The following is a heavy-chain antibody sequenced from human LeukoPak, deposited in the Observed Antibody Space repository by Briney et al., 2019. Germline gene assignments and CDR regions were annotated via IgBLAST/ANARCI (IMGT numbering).Heavy chain of an antibody. D-gene: IGHD5-12*01. V-gene: IGHV1-2*02. Sequence: ASVKVSCKASGYTFTGYYMHWVRQAPGQGLEWMGWINPNSGGTDYAQKFQGRVTMARDTSISTAYVELSSLTSDDTAVYYCSRGRADGYSGYDFGDYWGQGTLVTVSS. CDR1: GYTFTGYY. CDR3: SRGRADGYSGYDFGDY. J-gene: IGHJ4*02. CDR2: INPNSGGT.